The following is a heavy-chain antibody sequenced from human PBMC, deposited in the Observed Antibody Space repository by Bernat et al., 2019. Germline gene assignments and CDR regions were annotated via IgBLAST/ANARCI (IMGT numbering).Heavy chain of an antibody. V-gene: IGHV3-21*01. D-gene: IGHD1-26*01. CDR2: ISSSSSYI. J-gene: IGHJ4*02. CDR1: GFTFSSYS. CDR3: ARDQYSGSYFSDY. Sequence: EVQLVESGGGLVKPGGSLRLSCAASGFTFSSYSMNWVRQAPGKGLEWVSSISSSSSYIYYADSVKGRFTISRDNAKNSLYLQMNSLGAEDTAVYYCARDQYSGSYFSDYWGQGTLVTVSS.